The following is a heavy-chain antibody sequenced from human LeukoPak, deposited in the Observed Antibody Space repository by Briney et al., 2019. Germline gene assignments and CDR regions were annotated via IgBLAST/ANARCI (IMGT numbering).Heavy chain of an antibody. J-gene: IGHJ4*02. D-gene: IGHD3-22*01. CDR2: MNPNSGNT. CDR3: AREYYYDSSGYYGVDY. V-gene: IGHV1-8*01. CDR1: GYTFTSYD. Sequence: ASVTVSFTASGYTFTSYDINWVRQAPGQGLEWMGWMNPNSGNTGYAQKFQGRVTITRNTSISTAYMELSSLRSEDTAVYYCAREYYYDSSGYYGVDYWGQGTLVTVSS.